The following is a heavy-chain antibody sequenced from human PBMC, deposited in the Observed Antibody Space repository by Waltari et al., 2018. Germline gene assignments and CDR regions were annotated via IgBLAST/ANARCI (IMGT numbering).Heavy chain of an antibody. D-gene: IGHD3-22*01. CDR2: CWSDETNK. CDR3: AKGPDSSGYYSNWFDP. V-gene: IGHV3-30*02. Sequence: QVQLVESGGGVVQPGGSLRLSCAASGFTFSNHGIHWVRQAPGKGLVGCVFCWSDETNKHYADSVQGRFTISRDNSKNTVFLQMNSLRTEDTAVYYCAKGPDSSGYYSNWFDPWGQGILVTVSS. CDR1: GFTFSNHG. J-gene: IGHJ5*02.